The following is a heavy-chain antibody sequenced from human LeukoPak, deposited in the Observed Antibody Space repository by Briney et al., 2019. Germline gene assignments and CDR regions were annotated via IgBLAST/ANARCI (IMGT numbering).Heavy chain of an antibody. V-gene: IGHV3-48*01. J-gene: IGHJ4*02. D-gene: IGHD3-22*01. CDR2: ITSTSDTI. CDR3: ARSSGYPFFDY. Sequence: GGSLRLSCEASGFTFSDYSMNWVRQAPGEGQEWLSYITSTSDTIYHADSVKGRFTSSRDNAKNSVYLQMNSLRAEDTAVYYCARSSGYPFFDYWGQGTLVTVSS. CDR1: GFTFSDYS.